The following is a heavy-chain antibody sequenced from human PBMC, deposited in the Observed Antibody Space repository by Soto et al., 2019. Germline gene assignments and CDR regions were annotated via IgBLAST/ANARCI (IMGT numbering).Heavy chain of an antibody. V-gene: IGHV1-46*03. Sequence: ASVKVSCKASGYTFTSYYMHWVRQAPGQGLEWMGIINPSGGSTSYAQKFQGRVTMTRDTSTSTVYMELSSLISEDTAVYYCASRFGDDAFDIWGQGTMVTVSS. J-gene: IGHJ3*02. CDR1: GYTFTSYY. D-gene: IGHD3-10*01. CDR2: INPSGGST. CDR3: ASRFGDDAFDI.